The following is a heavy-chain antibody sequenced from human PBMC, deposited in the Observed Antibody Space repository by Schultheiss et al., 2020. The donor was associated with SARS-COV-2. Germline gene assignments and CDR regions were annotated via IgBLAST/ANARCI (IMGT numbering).Heavy chain of an antibody. CDR1: GDSISTYY. Sequence: SETLSLTCTVSGDSISTYYWSWIRQPPGKGLEWIGYIYYSGSTNYNPSLKSRVTISVDTSKNQFSLKLSSVTAADTAVYYCARGSATLPYYYYYYYMDVWGKGTTVTVSS. J-gene: IGHJ6*03. V-gene: IGHV4-59*08. CDR3: ARGSATLPYYYYYYYMDV. D-gene: IGHD2-2*01. CDR2: IYYSGST.